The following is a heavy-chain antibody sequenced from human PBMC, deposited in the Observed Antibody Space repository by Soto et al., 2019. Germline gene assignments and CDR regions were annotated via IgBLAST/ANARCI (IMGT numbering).Heavy chain of an antibody. J-gene: IGHJ4*02. V-gene: IGHV1-69*04. CDR1: GGTFSSYT. D-gene: IGHD2-15*01. CDR3: ATDLLPPRRSPGY. Sequence: GASVKVSCKASGGTFSSYTISWVRQAPGQGLEWMGRIIPILGIANYAQKFQGRVTITRDTSASTAYMELSSLRSEDTAVYYCATDLLPPRRSPGYWGQGTLVTVSS. CDR2: IIPILGIA.